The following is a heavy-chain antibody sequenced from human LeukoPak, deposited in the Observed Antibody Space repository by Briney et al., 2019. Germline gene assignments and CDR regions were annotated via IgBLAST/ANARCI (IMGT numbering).Heavy chain of an antibody. CDR1: GYTFTSYD. CDR3: AGPDNSGNFDAFDI. D-gene: IGHD3-22*01. V-gene: IGHV1-8*01. Sequence: ASVKVSCKASGYTFTSYDINWVRQATGQGLEWMGWMNPNSGNTGYAQKFQGRIIMTRNTSISTAYMELSSLRSEDTAVYYCAGPDNSGNFDAFDIWGQGTMVTVSS. J-gene: IGHJ3*02. CDR2: MNPNSGNT.